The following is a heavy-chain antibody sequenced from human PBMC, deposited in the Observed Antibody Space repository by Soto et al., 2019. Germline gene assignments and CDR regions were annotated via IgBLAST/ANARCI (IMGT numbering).Heavy chain of an antibody. CDR3: AREDNWNENCFDP. D-gene: IGHD1-20*01. CDR1: GGSMNNYY. CDR2: VYYRGST. J-gene: IGHJ5*02. Sequence: QVQLQESGPGLVKPSETLSLTCTVSGGSMNNYYWNWIRQPPGKGLEWIGYVYYRGSTNYNPSLTSRLTISIDTSKSQFSLKLRSVTAADTAVYYCAREDNWNENCFDPWGQGILVTVSS. V-gene: IGHV4-59*01.